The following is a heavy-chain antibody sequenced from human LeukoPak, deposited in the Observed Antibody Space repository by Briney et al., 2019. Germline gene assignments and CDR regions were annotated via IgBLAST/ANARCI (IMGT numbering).Heavy chain of an antibody. Sequence: GGSLRLSCAASGFTFSSYSMNWVRQAPGKGLEWVSSISSSSSYIYYADSVKGRFTISRDNAKNSLYPQMNSLRAEDTAVYYCARETYYDYVWGSYRRYDAFDIWGQGTMVTVSS. J-gene: IGHJ3*02. CDR2: ISSSSSYI. D-gene: IGHD3-16*02. V-gene: IGHV3-21*01. CDR1: GFTFSSYS. CDR3: ARETYYDYVWGSYRRYDAFDI.